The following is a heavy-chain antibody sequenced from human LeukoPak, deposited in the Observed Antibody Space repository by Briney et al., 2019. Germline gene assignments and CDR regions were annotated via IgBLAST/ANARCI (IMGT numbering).Heavy chain of an antibody. V-gene: IGHV1-2*02. CDR3: AGMALDGGDSIGFDS. J-gene: IGHJ5*01. CDR2: INPNIGDA. CDR1: GYTFTGYF. Sequence: ASVKVSCKASGYTFTGYFIHWVRQAPGQGLEWMGWINPNIGDASYAQKFQDRVTMTRDRSINTAYMELSRLTSDDTAVYYCAGMALDGGDSIGFDSWGQGTLVTVSS. D-gene: IGHD2-21*02.